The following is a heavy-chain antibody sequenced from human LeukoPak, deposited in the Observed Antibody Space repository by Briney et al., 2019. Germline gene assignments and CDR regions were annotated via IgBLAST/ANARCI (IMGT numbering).Heavy chain of an antibody. CDR1: GFTFTSSA. CDR2: IVVGSGNT. V-gene: IGHV1-58*01. CDR3: AAAKYCSSTSCYALDY. Sequence: ASVKVSCKASGFTFTSSAVQWVRQARGQRLEWIGLIVVGSGNTNYAQKFQERVTITRDMSTSTAYMELSSLRSEDTAVYYCAAAKYCSSTSCYALDYWGQGTLGTVSA. J-gene: IGHJ4*02. D-gene: IGHD2-2*01.